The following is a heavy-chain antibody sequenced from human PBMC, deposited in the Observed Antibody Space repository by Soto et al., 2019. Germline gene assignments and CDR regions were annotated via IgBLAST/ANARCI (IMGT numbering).Heavy chain of an antibody. V-gene: IGHV1-8*01. CDR3: ARGEITIFGVVIPPGFMDV. D-gene: IGHD3-3*01. Sequence: SVKVSCKDSGYTFTSYDINWGRQATVQGLEWMGWINPNSGNTGYAQKFRGRVTMTRNTSISTAYMELRSLRSDDTAVYYCARGEITIFGVVIPPGFMDVWGQGTKVTVYS. CDR1: GYTFTSYD. J-gene: IGHJ6*02. CDR2: INPNSGNT.